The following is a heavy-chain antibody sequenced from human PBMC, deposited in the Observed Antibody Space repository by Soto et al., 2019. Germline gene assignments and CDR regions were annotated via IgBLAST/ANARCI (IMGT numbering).Heavy chain of an antibody. Sequence: PGGSLRLSCAASGFTFSSYEMNWVRQAPGKGLEWVSYISSSGSTIYYADSVKGRFTISRDNAKNSLYLQMNSLRAEDTAVYYCAREDTAMANDYWGQGTLVTVSS. D-gene: IGHD5-18*01. CDR2: ISSSGSTI. CDR3: AREDTAMANDY. J-gene: IGHJ4*02. V-gene: IGHV3-48*03. CDR1: GFTFSSYE.